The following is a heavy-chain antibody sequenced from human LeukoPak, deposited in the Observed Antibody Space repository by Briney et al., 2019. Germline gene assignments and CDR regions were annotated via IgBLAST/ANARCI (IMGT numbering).Heavy chain of an antibody. D-gene: IGHD4-11*01. CDR1: GGSISSGDYY. Sequence: SETLSLTCTVSGGSISSGDYYWSCIRQPPGKGLEWIGYIYYSGSTYYNPSLKSRVTISVDTSKNQFSLKLSSVTAADTAVYYCARVVGPPLASVTTFDYWGQGTLVTVSS. V-gene: IGHV4-30-4*08. J-gene: IGHJ4*02. CDR2: IYYSGST. CDR3: ARVVGPPLASVTTFDY.